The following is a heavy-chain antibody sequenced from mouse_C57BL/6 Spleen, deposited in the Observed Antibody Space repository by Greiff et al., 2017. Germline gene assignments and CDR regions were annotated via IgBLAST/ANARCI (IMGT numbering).Heavy chain of an antibody. D-gene: IGHD1-1*01. V-gene: IGHV5-17*01. CDR1: GFTFSDYG. J-gene: IGHJ4*01. CDR3: ARDTTVVAPQAMDY. CDR2: ISSGSSTI. Sequence: EVMLVESGGGLVKPGGSLKLSCAASGFTFSDYGMHWVRQAPEKGLEWVAYISSGSSTIYYADTVKGRFTISRDNAKNTLFLQMTSLRSEDTAMYYCARDTTVVAPQAMDYWGQGTSVTVSS.